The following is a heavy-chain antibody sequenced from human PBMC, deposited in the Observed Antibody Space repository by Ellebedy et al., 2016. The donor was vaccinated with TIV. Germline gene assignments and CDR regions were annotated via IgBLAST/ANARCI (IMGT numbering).Heavy chain of an antibody. D-gene: IGHD1-26*01. CDR3: ARQQWELLPFDY. Sequence: GESLKISCKGSGYSFSSYWIGWVRQMPGKGLEWMGIIYPGDSDTSYRASFQGQVTISLDKSINTAYLQWSSLKSSDTAMSYCARQQWELLPFDYWGQGTLVTVSS. V-gene: IGHV5-51*01. CDR2: IYPGDSDT. CDR1: GYSFSSYW. J-gene: IGHJ4*02.